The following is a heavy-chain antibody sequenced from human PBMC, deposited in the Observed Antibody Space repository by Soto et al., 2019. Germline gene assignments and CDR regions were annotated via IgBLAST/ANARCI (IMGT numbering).Heavy chain of an antibody. V-gene: IGHV1-69*06. CDR1: GGTFSSYA. CDR3: ATVDISTWIDGMDV. Sequence: QVQRVQSGAEVKKPGSSVKVSCKASGGTFSSYAISWVRQAPGQGLEWMGGTFPMFGKANYAQKFQGRVTISADKSTSTAYMELSSLISEDTAVYYCATVDISTWIDGMDVWGQGTTVTGSS. CDR2: TFPMFGKA. D-gene: IGHD2-2*01. J-gene: IGHJ6*02.